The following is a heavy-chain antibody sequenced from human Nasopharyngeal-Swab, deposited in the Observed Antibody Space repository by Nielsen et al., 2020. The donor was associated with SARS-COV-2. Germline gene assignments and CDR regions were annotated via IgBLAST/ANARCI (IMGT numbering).Heavy chain of an antibody. CDR2: IYHSGST. V-gene: IGHV4-30-2*01. CDR1: GGSISSGGYS. D-gene: IGHD4-17*01. CDR3: ARGFYGDYGYYFDY. J-gene: IGHJ4*02. Sequence: SETLSLTCAVSGGSISSGGYSWSWIRQPPGKGLEWIGYIYHSGSTNYNPSLKSRVTISVDTSKNQFSLKLSSVTAADTAVYYCARGFYGDYGYYFDYWGQGTLVTVSS.